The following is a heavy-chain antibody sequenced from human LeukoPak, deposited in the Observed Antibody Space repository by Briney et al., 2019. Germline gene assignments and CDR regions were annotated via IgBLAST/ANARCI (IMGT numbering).Heavy chain of an antibody. CDR1: GYTFTSYG. J-gene: IGHJ4*02. Sequence: GASVKVSCKASGYTFTSYGISWVRQAPGQGLEWMGWISAYNGNTNYAQKLQGRVAMTTDTSTSTAYMELRSLRSDDTAVYYCASRSTYYYGSGSYYWSYWGQGTLVTVSS. CDR2: ISAYNGNT. CDR3: ASRSTYYYGSGSYYWSY. D-gene: IGHD3-10*01. V-gene: IGHV1-18*01.